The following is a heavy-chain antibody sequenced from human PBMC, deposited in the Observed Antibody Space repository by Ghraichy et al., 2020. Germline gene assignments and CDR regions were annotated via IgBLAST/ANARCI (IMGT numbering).Heavy chain of an antibody. CDR3: ARAPATTVTTFVACDI. Sequence: GGSLRLSCAASGFTFSDYYMSWIRQAPGKGLEWVSYISSSSSYTNYADSVKGRFTISRDNAKNSLYLQMNSLRAEDTAVYYCARAPATTVTTFVACDIWGQGTMVTVSS. J-gene: IGHJ3*02. CDR2: ISSSSSYT. D-gene: IGHD4-17*01. CDR1: GFTFSDYY. V-gene: IGHV3-11*06.